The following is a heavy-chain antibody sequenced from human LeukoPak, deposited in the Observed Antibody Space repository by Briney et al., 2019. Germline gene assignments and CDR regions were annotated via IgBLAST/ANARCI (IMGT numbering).Heavy chain of an antibody. V-gene: IGHV3-48*02. J-gene: IGHJ3*01. Sequence: TGGSLRLSCAASGFTFRSYNINWVRQAPGKGLEWVSYISSSSSNIYYADSVKGRFTISRDNAKNSLYLQMNSLRDEDTAVYYCARSPSKSGVGAFDFWGQGTMVMVSS. CDR3: ARSPSKSGVGAFDF. CDR2: ISSSSSNI. D-gene: IGHD2-8*02. CDR1: GFTFRSYN.